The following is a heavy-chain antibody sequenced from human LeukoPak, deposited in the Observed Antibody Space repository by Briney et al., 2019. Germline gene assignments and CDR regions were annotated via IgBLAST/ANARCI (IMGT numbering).Heavy chain of an antibody. CDR3: ARVGTGAFHL. CDR2: IWYDGSNE. D-gene: IGHD3/OR15-3a*01. V-gene: IGHV3-33*01. Sequence: GRSLRPSCAASLFTFRDYGIHSGAQAPGKGLEWVAVIWYDGSNEKYADSVKGQFTISRDNSKNTLYLQMNSLRAEDTAMYYCARVGTGAFHLWGLGPMVTVSS. CDR1: LFTFRDYG. J-gene: IGHJ3*01.